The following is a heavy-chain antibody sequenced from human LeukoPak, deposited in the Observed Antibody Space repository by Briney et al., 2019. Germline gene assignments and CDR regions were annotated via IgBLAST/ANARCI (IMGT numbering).Heavy chain of an antibody. J-gene: IGHJ3*02. Sequence: GGSLRLSCAASGITLSNYAISWVRQAPGKGLEWLAGISGSVSTPFYADSVNGRFTISRDNSKNTLYLQMNSLRAEDTAVYYCAKLMRCFDSGDAFDIWGQGTMVTVSS. CDR2: ISGSVSTP. V-gene: IGHV3-23*01. CDR3: AKLMRCFDSGDAFDI. CDR1: GITLSNYA. D-gene: IGHD3-9*01.